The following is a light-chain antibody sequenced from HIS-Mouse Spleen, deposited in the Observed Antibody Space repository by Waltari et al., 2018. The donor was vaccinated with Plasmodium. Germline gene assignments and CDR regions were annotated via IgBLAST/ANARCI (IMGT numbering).Light chain of an antibody. Sequence: EIVMKQSPATLSVSPGERATPSCRARQSVSSNLAWYQQNPGQAPRLLIYGASTRATGIPARFSGSGSGTEFTLTISSLQSEDFAVYYCQQYNNWSFTFGPGTKVDIK. CDR3: QQYNNWSFT. CDR1: QSVSSN. CDR2: GAS. J-gene: IGKJ3*01. V-gene: IGKV3-15*01.